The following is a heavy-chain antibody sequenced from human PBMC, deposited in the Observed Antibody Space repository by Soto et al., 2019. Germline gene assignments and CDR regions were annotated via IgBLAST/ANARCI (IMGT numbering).Heavy chain of an antibody. V-gene: IGHV3-53*05. CDR1: GFTVSSNY. CDR2: IYSGGST. J-gene: IGHJ5*01. D-gene: IGHD6-19*01. CDR3: ARDTYSSGWYDF. Sequence: GGSLRLSCAASGFTVSSNYMSWVRQAPGKGLEWVSVIYSGGSTYYADSVKGRFTISRDNSKNTLSLEMSSLRLEDTAVYFCARDTYSSGWYDFWGQGTLVTVSS.